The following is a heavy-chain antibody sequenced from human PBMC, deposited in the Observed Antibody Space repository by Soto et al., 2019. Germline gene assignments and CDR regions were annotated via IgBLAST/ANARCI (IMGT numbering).Heavy chain of an antibody. CDR3: ARDSFPYCSSTSCQGGYWYLDL. CDR2: ISAYNGNT. D-gene: IGHD2-2*01. V-gene: IGHV1-18*01. CDR1: GYTFTSYG. J-gene: IGHJ2*01. Sequence: ASVKVSCKASGYTFTSYGISWVRQAPGQGLEWMGWISAYNGNTNYAQKLQGRVTMTTDTSTCTAYMELRSLRSDDTAVYYCARDSFPYCSSTSCQGGYWYLDLWGRGTLVTVSS.